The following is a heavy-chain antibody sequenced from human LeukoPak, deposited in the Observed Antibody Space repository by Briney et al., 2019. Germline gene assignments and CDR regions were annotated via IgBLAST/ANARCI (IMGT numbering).Heavy chain of an antibody. V-gene: IGHV4-39*01. CDR1: GGSITSSSYY. CDR3: AKQQLVRCFDY. J-gene: IGHJ4*02. D-gene: IGHD6-13*01. CDR2: IFYSGST. Sequence: SETLSLTCTVSGGSITSSSYYWGWIRQPPGKGLEWIGSIFYSGSTYYNPSLKSRVTISVDTSKTQFSLKLSSVTAADTAVYYCAKQQLVRCFDYWSQGTLVTVSS.